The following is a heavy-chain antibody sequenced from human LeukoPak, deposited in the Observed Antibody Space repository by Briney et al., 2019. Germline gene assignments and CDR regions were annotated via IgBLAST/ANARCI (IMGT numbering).Heavy chain of an antibody. CDR2: INHSGST. CDR3: ARSNWGPVDY. CDR1: GGSFSGYY. J-gene: IGHJ4*02. V-gene: IGHV4-34*01. D-gene: IGHD7-27*01. Sequence: SETLSLTCAVYGGSFSGYYWSWIRQPPGKGLEWIGEINHSGSTNYNPSLKSRVTISVDTSKNQFSLKLSSVTAADTAVYYCARSNWGPVDYWSQGTLVTVSS.